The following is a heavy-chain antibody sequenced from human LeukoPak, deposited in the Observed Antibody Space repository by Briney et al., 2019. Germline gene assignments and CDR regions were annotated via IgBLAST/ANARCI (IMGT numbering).Heavy chain of an antibody. J-gene: IGHJ4*02. V-gene: IGHV3-30-3*01. CDR3: AREDTATVFDY. Sequence: PGRSLRLSCAAPGFTFSSYAMHWVRQAPGKRLEWVAVISYDGSNKYYADSVKGRFTISRDNSKNTLYLQMNSLRAEDTAVYYCAREDTATVFDYWGQGTLVTVSS. CDR2: ISYDGSNK. D-gene: IGHD5-18*01. CDR1: GFTFSSYA.